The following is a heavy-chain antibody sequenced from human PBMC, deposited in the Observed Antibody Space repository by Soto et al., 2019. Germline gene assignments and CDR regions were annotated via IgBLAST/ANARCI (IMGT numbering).Heavy chain of an antibody. CDR1: GGSISSYY. V-gene: IGHV4-59*01. J-gene: IGHJ4*02. D-gene: IGHD6-13*01. CDR2: IYYSGST. Sequence: SSETLSLTCTVSGGSISSYYWSWIRQPPGKGLEWIGYIYYSGSTNYNPSLKSRVTISVDTSKNQISLKLSSVTAADTAVYYCARDIAAARKEFAYWGQGTLVIVSS. CDR3: ARDIAAARKEFAY.